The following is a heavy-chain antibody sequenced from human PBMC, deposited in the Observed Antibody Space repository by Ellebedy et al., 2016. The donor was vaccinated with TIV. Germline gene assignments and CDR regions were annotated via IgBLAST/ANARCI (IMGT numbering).Heavy chain of an antibody. CDR1: GFTFSSDV. CDR2: ISGSGGKT. Sequence: GGSLRLSCAASGFTFSSDVMTWVRQAPGKGLEWVSVISGSGGKTYYADSVKGRFTVSRDNSKNTLYLQMNSLRAEDTAVYYCAKRSGIGSSLLAYYYGLDVWGQGTTVTVSS. V-gene: IGHV3-23*01. J-gene: IGHJ6*02. CDR3: AKRSGIGSSLLAYYYGLDV. D-gene: IGHD6-6*01.